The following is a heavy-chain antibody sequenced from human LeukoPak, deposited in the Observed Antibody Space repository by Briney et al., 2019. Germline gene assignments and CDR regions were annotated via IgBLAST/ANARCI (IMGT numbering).Heavy chain of an antibody. CDR2: IYTRGST. Sequence: SETLSLTCTVSGGSINNYYWSWIRQPAGKGLEWIGRIYTRGSTNYNPSLKRRVTMSVDTSKNQFSLKLSSVTAADTAVYYCARGRYCSADICSGGDAFDIWGQGTMVSVSS. V-gene: IGHV4-4*07. CDR1: GGSINNYY. J-gene: IGHJ3*02. CDR3: ARGRYCSADICSGGDAFDI. D-gene: IGHD2-15*01.